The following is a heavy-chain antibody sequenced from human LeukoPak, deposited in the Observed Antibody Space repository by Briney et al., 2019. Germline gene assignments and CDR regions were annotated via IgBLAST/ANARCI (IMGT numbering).Heavy chain of an antibody. CDR2: ITGSSTYI. CDR3: ARDLYGDYGFDI. CDR1: GFTVSSNY. Sequence: GGSLRLSCAASGFTVSSNYMSWVRQAPGKGLEWVSSITGSSTYIYYADSVKGRFTISRDNAKNSLSLQMDSLRAEDTAVYYCARDLYGDYGFDIWGQGTMVTVSS. J-gene: IGHJ3*02. V-gene: IGHV3-21*01. D-gene: IGHD4-17*01.